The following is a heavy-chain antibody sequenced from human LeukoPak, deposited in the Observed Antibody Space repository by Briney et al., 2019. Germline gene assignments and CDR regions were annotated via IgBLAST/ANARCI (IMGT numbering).Heavy chain of an antibody. V-gene: IGHV3-66*01. CDR1: GFTVSSHY. D-gene: IGHD5-12*01. Sequence: GGSLRLSCAASGFTVSSHYMSWVRQAPGKGLEWVSVIYSGGSTYYADSVKGRFTISRDNSKNTLYLQMNILRAEDTAVYYCARVSLIRGYDPDQYFDYWGQGTLVTVSS. J-gene: IGHJ4*02. CDR2: IYSGGST. CDR3: ARVSLIRGYDPDQYFDY.